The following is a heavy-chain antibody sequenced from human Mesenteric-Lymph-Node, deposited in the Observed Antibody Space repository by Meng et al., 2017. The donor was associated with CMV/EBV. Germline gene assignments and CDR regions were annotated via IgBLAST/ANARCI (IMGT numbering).Heavy chain of an antibody. CDR3: AGDDSTDITAPRV. Sequence: GGSLRLSCAASGFTFSSYSLNWVRQAPGKGLEWLSYISSSGSTIYYADSVKGRFTISRDNAKNSLYLQMNSLRAEDTAVYYCAGDDSTDITAPRVWGQGTLVTVSS. CDR1: GFTFSSYS. J-gene: IGHJ4*02. CDR2: ISSSGSTI. D-gene: IGHD1-14*01. V-gene: IGHV3-48*04.